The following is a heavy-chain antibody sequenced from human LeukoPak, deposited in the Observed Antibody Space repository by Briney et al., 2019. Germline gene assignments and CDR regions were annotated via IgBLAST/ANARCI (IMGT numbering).Heavy chain of an antibody. Sequence: PGGSLRLSCAASGFTFSSYAMSWVRQAPGKGLEWVSSISGSGGSTDYADSVKRRFTISRDNSKNTLYLQMNSLRVEDTAVYYCARDKGGASLYYYYMDVWGKGTTVTVSS. D-gene: IGHD1-26*01. CDR2: ISGSGGST. CDR1: GFTFSSYA. V-gene: IGHV3-23*01. J-gene: IGHJ6*03. CDR3: ARDKGGASLYYYYMDV.